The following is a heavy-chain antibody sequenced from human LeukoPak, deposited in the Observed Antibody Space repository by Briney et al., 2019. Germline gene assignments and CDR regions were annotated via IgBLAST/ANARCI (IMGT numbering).Heavy chain of an antibody. CDR3: ARVLGAHRYGSIDH. J-gene: IGHJ4*02. Sequence: ASVKVSCKASGYTFTTYYMHWVRQAPGQGLEWMGIINPSSGSTSYAQKFQGRVTMNRDTSTSTVYMELSSLRSEDTAIYYCARVLGAHRYGSIDHWGQGTLVTVSS. CDR1: GYTFTTYY. D-gene: IGHD5-18*01. V-gene: IGHV1-46*01. CDR2: INPSSGST.